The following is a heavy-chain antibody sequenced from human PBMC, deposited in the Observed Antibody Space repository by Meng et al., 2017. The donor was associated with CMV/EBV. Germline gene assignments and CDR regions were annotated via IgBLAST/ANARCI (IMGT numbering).Heavy chain of an antibody. CDR1: GFTFSGSA. Sequence: GESLKISCAASGFTFSGSAMHWVRQASGKGLEWVGRIRSKANSYATAYAASVKGRFTISRDDSKNTAYLQMNSLKTEDTAAYYCTSRYFSSSWYWFDPWGQGTLVTVSS. CDR2: IRSKANSYAT. J-gene: IGHJ5*02. CDR3: TSRYFSSSWYWFDP. D-gene: IGHD6-13*01. V-gene: IGHV3-73*01.